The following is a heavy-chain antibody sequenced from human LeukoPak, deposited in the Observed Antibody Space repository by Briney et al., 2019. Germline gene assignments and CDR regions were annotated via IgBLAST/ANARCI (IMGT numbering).Heavy chain of an antibody. V-gene: IGHV4-59*01. J-gene: IGHJ4*02. Sequence: PSETLSLTCTVSGGSISTYYWTWIRQPPGRGLEWIGYIYYSGITNYNPSLKSRVTMSVGTSRNQFSLRLNSVTAADTAVYYCARRLAVTGRYYFDYWGQGSLVTVSS. D-gene: IGHD4-11*01. CDR2: IYYSGIT. CDR3: ARRLAVTGRYYFDY. CDR1: GGSISTYY.